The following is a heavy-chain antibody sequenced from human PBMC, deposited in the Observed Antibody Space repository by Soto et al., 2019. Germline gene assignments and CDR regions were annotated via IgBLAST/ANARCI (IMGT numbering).Heavy chain of an antibody. CDR1: GFTVSSTY. CDR2: LYSSGDT. CDR3: ARHRYFDY. Sequence: EVQLVESGGGLVQPGGSLRLSCVVSGFTVSSTYMNWVRQVPGKGLEWVSILYSSGDTYYADSVKGRFTISRDNSKNTLYLQMNSLRAEDTAVYYCARHRYFDYWGQGTLVTVSS. J-gene: IGHJ4*02. V-gene: IGHV3-66*04.